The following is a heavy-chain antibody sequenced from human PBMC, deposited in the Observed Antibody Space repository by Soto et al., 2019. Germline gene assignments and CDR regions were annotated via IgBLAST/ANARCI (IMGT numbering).Heavy chain of an antibody. V-gene: IGHV4-39*01. CDR1: GGSISSSSYY. Sequence: SETLSLTCTVSGGSISSSSYYWGWIRQPPGKGLEWIGSIYYSGSTYYNPSLKSRVTISVDTSKNQFSLKLSSVTAADTAVYYCAISGFGELLVDYWGQGTLVTVSS. J-gene: IGHJ4*02. CDR2: IYYSGST. CDR3: AISGFGELLVDY. D-gene: IGHD3-10*01.